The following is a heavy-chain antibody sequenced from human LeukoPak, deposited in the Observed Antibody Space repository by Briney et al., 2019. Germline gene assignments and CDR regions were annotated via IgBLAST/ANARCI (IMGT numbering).Heavy chain of an antibody. D-gene: IGHD5-18*01. V-gene: IGHV4-39*07. CDR3: ARDGRYSYGYYYYYYYMDV. Sequence: SETLSLTCTVSGGSISSSSYYWGWIRQPPGKGLEWIGSIYYSGSTYYNPSLKSRVTISVDTSKNQFSLKLSSVTAADTAVYYCARDGRYSYGYYYYYYYMDVWGKGTTVTVSS. CDR1: GGSISSSSYY. J-gene: IGHJ6*03. CDR2: IYYSGST.